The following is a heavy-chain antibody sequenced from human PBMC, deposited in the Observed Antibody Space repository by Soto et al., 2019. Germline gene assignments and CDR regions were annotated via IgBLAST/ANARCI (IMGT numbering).Heavy chain of an antibody. Sequence: ASVKVSWKASGYTFTSYAMHWVRQAPGQRLEWMGWINAGNGNTKYSQKFQGRVTITRDTSASTAYMELSSLRSEDTAVYYCAIGVPAAIPVDYYYGMDVWGQGTTVTVSS. CDR3: AIGVPAAIPVDYYYGMDV. V-gene: IGHV1-3*01. CDR2: INAGNGNT. J-gene: IGHJ6*02. CDR1: GYTFTSYA. D-gene: IGHD2-2*02.